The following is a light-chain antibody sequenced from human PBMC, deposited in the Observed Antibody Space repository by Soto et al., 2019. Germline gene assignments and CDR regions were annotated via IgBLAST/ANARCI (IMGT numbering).Light chain of an antibody. V-gene: IGKV1-12*02. CDR3: LSGHSRP. Sequence: DIQMTQSPSSVSASVGDRVTITCRASQGLSSYLAWYQQKPGKAPKLLIYAASNLQSGVPSRFSGRGSGTDFPLTISSLQPEDFATYFCLSGHSRPFGGGTKVEIK. CDR1: QGLSSY. CDR2: AAS. J-gene: IGKJ4*01.